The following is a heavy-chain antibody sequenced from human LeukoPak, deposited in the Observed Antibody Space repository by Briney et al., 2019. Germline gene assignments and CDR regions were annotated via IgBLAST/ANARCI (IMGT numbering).Heavy chain of an antibody. Sequence: SETVSLTCGVSGASISSYSCWSWIRQPAGKGLEWIGRVFTSGSTNYNPSLRSRVTVSLDTSKNQFSLRLSSVTAADTAVYYCVGDDTGFDPWGQGTLVTVSS. CDR3: VGDDTGFDP. CDR1: GASISSYSC. J-gene: IGHJ5*02. V-gene: IGHV4-4*07. CDR2: VFTSGST.